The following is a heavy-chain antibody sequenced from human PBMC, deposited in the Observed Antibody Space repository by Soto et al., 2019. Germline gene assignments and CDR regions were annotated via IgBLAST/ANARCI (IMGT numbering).Heavy chain of an antibody. CDR3: VLQSGGWLLPFDS. D-gene: IGHD6-19*01. CDR2: IYWGDDQ. CDR1: GLSLRSHGVG. V-gene: IGHV2-5*02. J-gene: IGHJ4*02. Sequence: QITFKESGPALVKPTQALTLTCTFSGLSLRSHGVGVGWSRQPPGKALEWLALIYWGDDQRYNPSLRSRLSITWDTSKNQVVLTMTDTDPTGTATDSCVLQSGGWLLPFDSWGQGPLVTVSP.